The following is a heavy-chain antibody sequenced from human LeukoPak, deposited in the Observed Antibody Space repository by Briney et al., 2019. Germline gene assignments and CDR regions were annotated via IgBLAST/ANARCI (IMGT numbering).Heavy chain of an antibody. CDR3: ARDPGGITMVRGVIDY. Sequence: GASVKVSCKASGYTFTSYGISWVRQAPGQGLEWMGWISAYNGNTNYAQKLQGRVTMTTDTSTSTAYMELRSLRSDDTAVYYCARDPGGITMVRGVIDYWRQGTLVTVSS. V-gene: IGHV1-18*01. CDR2: ISAYNGNT. D-gene: IGHD3-10*01. CDR1: GYTFTSYG. J-gene: IGHJ4*02.